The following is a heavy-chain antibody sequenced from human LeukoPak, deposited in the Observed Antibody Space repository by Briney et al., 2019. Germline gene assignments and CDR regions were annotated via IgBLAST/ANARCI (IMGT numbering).Heavy chain of an antibody. CDR3: ARLSYFDY. CDR2: INHSGST. V-gene: IGHV4-34*01. Sequence: SETLSLTCAVYGGSFSGYYWSWIRQPPGKGLEWIGEINHSGSTNYNPSLKSRVTISVDTSKNQFSLKLSSVTAADTAVYYCARLSYFDYWGQGTLVTVSS. J-gene: IGHJ4*02. CDR1: GGSFSGYY.